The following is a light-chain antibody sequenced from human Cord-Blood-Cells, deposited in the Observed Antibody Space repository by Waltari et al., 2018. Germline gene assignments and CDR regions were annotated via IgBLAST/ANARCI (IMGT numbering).Light chain of an antibody. Sequence: IALTPSQRTLTLSPGDRAPLSCRASQTVSSSYLAWYQQKPGQAPRLLIYGASSRATGIPDRFSGSGSGTDFTLTISRLEPEDFAVYYCQQYGSSYTFGQGTKLEIK. J-gene: IGKJ2*01. CDR1: QTVSSSY. CDR2: GAS. CDR3: QQYGSSYT. V-gene: IGKV3-20*01.